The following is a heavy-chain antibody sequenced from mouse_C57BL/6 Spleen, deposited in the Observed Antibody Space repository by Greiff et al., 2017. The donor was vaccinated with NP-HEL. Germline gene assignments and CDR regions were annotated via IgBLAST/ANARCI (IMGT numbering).Heavy chain of an antibody. D-gene: IGHD3-3*01. Sequence: VKLVESGAELVKPGASVKISCKASGYAFSSYWMNWVKQRPGKGLEWIGQIYPGDGDTNYNGKFKGKATLTADKSSSTAYMQLSSLTSEDSAVYYCARRGTRYYFDYWGQGTTLTVSS. CDR2: IYPGDGDT. J-gene: IGHJ2*01. CDR3: ARRGTRYYFDY. CDR1: GYAFSSYW. V-gene: IGHV1-80*01.